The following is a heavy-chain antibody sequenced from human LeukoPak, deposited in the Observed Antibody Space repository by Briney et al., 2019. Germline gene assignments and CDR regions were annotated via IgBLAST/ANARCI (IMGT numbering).Heavy chain of an antibody. CDR1: GGSISSSNW. CDR2: IYHSGST. V-gene: IGHV4-4*02. Sequence: PSGTLSLTCAVSGGSISSSNWWSWVRPPPGKGLEWIGEIYHSGSTNYNPSFKSRVTISVDKSKNQFSLKLSSVTAADTAVYYCARDCSSTSCSLYGMDVWGQGTTVTVSS. CDR3: ARDCSSTSCSLYGMDV. J-gene: IGHJ6*02. D-gene: IGHD2-2*01.